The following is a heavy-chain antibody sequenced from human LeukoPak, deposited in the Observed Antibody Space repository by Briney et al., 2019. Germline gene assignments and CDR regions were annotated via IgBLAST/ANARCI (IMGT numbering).Heavy chain of an antibody. Sequence: SETLSLTCTVSGDSISGSNYYWGWIRQPPGKGLEWIGSIYYRGRTDYNPSLKSRVTISVDTSKNQFSLKLRSVTATDTAVYYWARHDYIRTSRNWVDPWGQGTLVTGSS. V-gene: IGHV4-39*01. CDR3: ARHDYIRTSRNWVDP. CDR2: IYYRGRT. D-gene: IGHD3-10*01. J-gene: IGHJ5*02. CDR1: GDSISGSNYY.